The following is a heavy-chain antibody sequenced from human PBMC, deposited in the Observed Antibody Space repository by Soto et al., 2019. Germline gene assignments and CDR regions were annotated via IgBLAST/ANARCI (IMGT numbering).Heavy chain of an antibody. V-gene: IGHV5-10-1*01. Sequence: GESLKISCKGSGYSFTSYWISWVRQMPGKGLEWMGRIDPSDSYTNYSPSFQGHVTMSADKSINTVYLQWSSLKASDSAMYYCARHKAFYYDNSGAWGQGSLVTVSS. CDR1: GYSFTSYW. D-gene: IGHD3-22*01. CDR3: ARHKAFYYDNSGA. J-gene: IGHJ5*02. CDR2: IDPSDSYT.